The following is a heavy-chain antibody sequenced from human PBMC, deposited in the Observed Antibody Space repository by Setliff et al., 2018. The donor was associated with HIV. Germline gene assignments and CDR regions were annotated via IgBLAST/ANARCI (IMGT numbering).Heavy chain of an antibody. CDR3: ARGRSCSSSSCYLVYYYYYGMDV. J-gene: IGHJ6*02. CDR2: IIHTGST. V-gene: IGHV4-34*01. Sequence: SETLSLTCAVYGGSFSGYYWSWIRQPPGKGLEWIGEIIHTGSTNYNPSLKSRVTISVDTSKNQFSLRLSSVTAADTAVYYCARGRSCSSSSCYLVYYYYYGMDVWGHGSTVPVSS. D-gene: IGHD2-2*01. CDR1: GGSFSGYY.